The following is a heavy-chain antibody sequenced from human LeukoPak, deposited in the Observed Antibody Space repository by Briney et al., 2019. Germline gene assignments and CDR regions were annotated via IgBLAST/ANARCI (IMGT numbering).Heavy chain of an antibody. J-gene: IGHJ5*01. Sequence: GGSLRLSCAASGFTFSSSWMNWVRQAPGKGLEWVANIKGEGNEKNYVDSVKGRFSISRDNARNSLYLQMDSLRAEDTAVYYCAKEGAYPIITYDSWGQGALVTVSS. CDR3: AKEGAYPIITYDS. CDR1: GFTFSSSW. V-gene: IGHV3-7*01. D-gene: IGHD3-10*01. CDR2: IKGEGNEK.